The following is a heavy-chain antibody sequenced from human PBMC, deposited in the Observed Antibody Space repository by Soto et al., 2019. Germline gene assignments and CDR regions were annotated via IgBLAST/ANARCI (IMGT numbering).Heavy chain of an antibody. CDR3: ARHYGDGYDYVDY. V-gene: IGHV4-34*01. Sequence: PSETLSLTCAFYGGSFSAYYWSWIRQPPGKGLELIGEINHSGSTNYNPSLKSRVTISEDTSKNQFSLKLSSVTAADTAVYYCARHYGDGYDYVDYWGQGTLVTVSS. D-gene: IGHD5-12*01. CDR1: GGSFSAYY. CDR2: INHSGST. J-gene: IGHJ4*02.